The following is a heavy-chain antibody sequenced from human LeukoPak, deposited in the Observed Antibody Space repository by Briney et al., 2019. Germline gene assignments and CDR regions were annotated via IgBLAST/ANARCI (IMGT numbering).Heavy chain of an antibody. D-gene: IGHD4-11*01. V-gene: IGHV4-61*02. J-gene: IGHJ6*03. CDR3: AREEFTVTRLGAPYYYYYYMDV. CDR2: IYTSGST. Sequence: NTSETLSLTCTVSGGSISSGSYYWSWIRQPAGKGLEWIGRIYTSGSTNYNPSLKSRVTISVDTSKNQFSLKLSSVTAADTAVYYCAREEFTVTRLGAPYYYYYYMDVWGKGTTVTVSS. CDR1: GGSISSGSYY.